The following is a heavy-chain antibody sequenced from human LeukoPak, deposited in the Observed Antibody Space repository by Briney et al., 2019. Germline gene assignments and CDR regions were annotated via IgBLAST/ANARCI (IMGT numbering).Heavy chain of an antibody. D-gene: IGHD3-10*01. CDR1: GFTFSSYW. CDR3: ARDPHYYGSGSLGYWFDP. CDR2: INSDGSST. V-gene: IGHV3-74*01. J-gene: IGHJ5*02. Sequence: PGGSLRLSCAASGFTFSSYWMHWVRQAPGKGLVWVSLINSDGSSTSYADSVKGRFTISRDNAKNTLYLQMNSLRAEDTAVYYCARDPHYYGSGSLGYWFDPWGQGTLVTVSS.